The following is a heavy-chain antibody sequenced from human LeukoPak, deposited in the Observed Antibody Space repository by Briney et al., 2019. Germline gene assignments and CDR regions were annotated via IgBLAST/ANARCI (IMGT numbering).Heavy chain of an antibody. CDR1: GYTFTGYY. CDR2: INPNSGGT. Sequence: ASVKVSCKASGYTFTGYYMHWVRQAPGQGLEWMGWINPNSGGTNYAQKFQGRVTMTRDTSISTAYMEQSRLRSDDTAVYYCATNYYDSSGYYSNYFDYWGQGTLVTVSS. CDR3: ATNYYDSSGYYSNYFDY. D-gene: IGHD3-22*01. V-gene: IGHV1-2*02. J-gene: IGHJ4*02.